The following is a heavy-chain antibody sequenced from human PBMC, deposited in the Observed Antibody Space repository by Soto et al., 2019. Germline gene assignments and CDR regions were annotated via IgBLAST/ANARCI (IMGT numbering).Heavy chain of an antibody. Sequence: QVQQVQSGAEVKKPGSSVKVSCKASGGTFSRYGISWVRQAPGQGLEWMGGIIPIFGTANYAQKFQGRVTITADESTSTAYMELSSLRSEDTAVYYCASQTGTTGNYYYGMDVWGQGTTVTVSS. CDR3: ASQTGTTGNYYYGMDV. CDR2: IIPIFGTA. J-gene: IGHJ6*02. V-gene: IGHV1-69*12. CDR1: GGTFSRYG. D-gene: IGHD1-1*01.